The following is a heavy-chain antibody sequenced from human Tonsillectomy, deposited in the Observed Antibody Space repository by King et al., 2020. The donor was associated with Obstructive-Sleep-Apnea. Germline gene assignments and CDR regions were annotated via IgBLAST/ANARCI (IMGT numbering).Heavy chain of an antibody. D-gene: IGHD3-9*01. Sequence: VQLQESGPGLVKPSQTLSLTCSVSGGSISSGGYYWRWIRQHPGKGLEWIGYIYYSGSTYYNPSLQSRVTISVDTSKNQFSLKLSSVTAADTAVYYCARGAPADYDILTGYYMKPFVHAFDIWGQGTMVTVSS. CDR3: ARGAPADYDILTGYYMKPFVHAFDI. CDR1: GGSISSGGYY. J-gene: IGHJ3*02. CDR2: IYYSGST. V-gene: IGHV4-31*03.